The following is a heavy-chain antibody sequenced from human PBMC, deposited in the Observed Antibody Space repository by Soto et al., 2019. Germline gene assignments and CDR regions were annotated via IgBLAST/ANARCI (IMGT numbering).Heavy chain of an antibody. Sequence: SETLSLTCTVSGGSISSGDYYWSWIRQPPGKGLEWIGYIYYSGSTYYNPSLKSRVTISVDTSKNQFSLKLSSVTAADTAVYYCAREGYDSSGFLYWGQGTLVTVSS. CDR1: GGSISSGDYY. V-gene: IGHV4-30-4*01. J-gene: IGHJ4*02. CDR2: IYYSGST. D-gene: IGHD3-22*01. CDR3: AREGYDSSGFLY.